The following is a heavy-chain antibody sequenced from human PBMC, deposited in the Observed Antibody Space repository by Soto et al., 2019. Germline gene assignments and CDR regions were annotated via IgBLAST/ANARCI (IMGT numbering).Heavy chain of an antibody. V-gene: IGHV3-30*03. CDR3: ARDYYRFNSGYGFSMDV. J-gene: IGHJ6*02. CDR2: ISYVGSNQ. Sequence: GGSLRLSCAASGFTFSSYGMYWVRQAPGKGLEWVAGISYVGSNQYYADSVRGRFTISRDNSKNTLYLQMNSLRAEDTAVYYCARDYYRFNSGYGFSMDVWGQGTTVTVSS. D-gene: IGHD5-12*01. CDR1: GFTFSSYG.